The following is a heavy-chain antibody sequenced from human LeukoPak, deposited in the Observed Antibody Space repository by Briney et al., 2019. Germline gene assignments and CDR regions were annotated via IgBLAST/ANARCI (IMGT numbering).Heavy chain of an antibody. V-gene: IGHV3-53*01. CDR2: IYSGGST. D-gene: IGHD2/OR15-2a*01. J-gene: IGHJ4*02. Sequence: PRGSLRLSCAASGFTVSSNYMSWVRQAPGKGLEWVSVIYSGGSTYYADSVKGRFTISRDNSKNTLYLQMNSLRAEDTAVYYCARSAERNIHNFDYWGQGTLVTVSS. CDR3: ARSAERNIHNFDY. CDR1: GFTVSSNY.